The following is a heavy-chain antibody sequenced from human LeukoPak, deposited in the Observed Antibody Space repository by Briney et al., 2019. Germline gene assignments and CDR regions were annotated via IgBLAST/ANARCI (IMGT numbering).Heavy chain of an antibody. CDR3: AKDLRSSSSRGGFDY. CDR1: GFTFSSYA. CDR2: ISGSGGST. D-gene: IGHD6-6*01. V-gene: IGHV3-23*01. J-gene: IGHJ4*02. Sequence: PGGSLRLSCAASGFTFSSYAMSWVRQAPGKGLEWVSAISGSGGSTYYADSVKGRFSISRDNSKNTPYVQINSLRAEDTAVYYCAKDLRSSSSRGGFDYWGQGTLVTVSS.